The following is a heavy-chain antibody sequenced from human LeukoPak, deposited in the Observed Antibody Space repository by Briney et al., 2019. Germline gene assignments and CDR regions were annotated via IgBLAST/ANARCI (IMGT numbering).Heavy chain of an antibody. J-gene: IGHJ4*02. CDR1: GYSFTNYW. D-gene: IGHD6-13*01. CDR2: IYPGDSGT. CDR3: ARATGSSSWYINFDY. V-gene: IGHV5-51*01. Sequence: GESLKISCKGSGYSFTNYWIGWVRQMPGKGLEWMGIIYPGDSGTRYSPSFQGQVTISADKSISTAYLQWSSLKASDTAMYYCARATGSSSWYINFDYWGQGTLVTVSS.